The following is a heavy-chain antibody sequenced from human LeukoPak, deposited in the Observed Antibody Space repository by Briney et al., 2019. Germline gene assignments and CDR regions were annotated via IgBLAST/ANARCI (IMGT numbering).Heavy chain of an antibody. V-gene: IGHV3-33*01. Sequence: PGRSLRLSCAASGFTFSSYGMHWVRQTPGKGLEWVAIIWSDGSNKYYAYSGQGRFTISRDNSKNTLYLQMNSLRAEDTVVYYCARGSGSFSGGFDYWGQGTLVTVSS. D-gene: IGHD1-26*01. J-gene: IGHJ4*02. CDR1: GFTFSSYG. CDR2: IWSDGSNK. CDR3: ARGSGSFSGGFDY.